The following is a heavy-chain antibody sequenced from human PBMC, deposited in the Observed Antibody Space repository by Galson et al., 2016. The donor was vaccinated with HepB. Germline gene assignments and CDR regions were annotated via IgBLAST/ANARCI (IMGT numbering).Heavy chain of an antibody. J-gene: IGHJ4*02. CDR1: GASISSSSYY. CDR2: ISYSGSTT. CDR3: ARVPASTRFDY. Sequence: SETLSLTCTVSGASISSSSYYWGWIRQPPGKGLEWIASISYSGSTTYYNPSLKSRVTISIDTSKNQISLKLNSVTAADTAVYYCARVPASTRFDYWGQGTLVTVSS. D-gene: IGHD3-3*02. V-gene: IGHV4-39*07.